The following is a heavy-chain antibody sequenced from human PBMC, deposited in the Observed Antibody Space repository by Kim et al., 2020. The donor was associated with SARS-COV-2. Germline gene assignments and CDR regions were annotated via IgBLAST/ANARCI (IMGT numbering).Heavy chain of an antibody. V-gene: IGHV1-18*01. J-gene: IGHJ1*01. CDR1: GYTFTSYG. Sequence: ASVKVSCKASGYTFTSYGISWVRQAPGQGLEWMGWISAYNGNTNYAQKLQGRVTMTTDTSTSTAYMELRSLRSDDTAVYYCARDYAYYYGSGSYYNPGYFQHWGQGTQVTV. CDR2: ISAYNGNT. CDR3: ARDYAYYYGSGSYYNPGYFQH. D-gene: IGHD3-10*01.